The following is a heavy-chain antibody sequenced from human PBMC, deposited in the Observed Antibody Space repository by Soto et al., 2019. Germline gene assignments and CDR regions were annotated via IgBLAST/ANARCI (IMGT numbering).Heavy chain of an antibody. CDR2: MNPNSGNT. CDR3: ARGQRIAAAGSLGY. CDR1: GYTFTIYD. V-gene: IGHV1-8*01. J-gene: IGHJ4*02. Sequence: ASVKVSCKASGYTFTIYDINWVRQATGQGLEWMGWMNPNSGNTGYAQKFQGRVTMTRNTSISTAYMELSSLRSEDTAVYYCARGQRIAAAGSLGYWGQGTLVTVSS. D-gene: IGHD6-13*01.